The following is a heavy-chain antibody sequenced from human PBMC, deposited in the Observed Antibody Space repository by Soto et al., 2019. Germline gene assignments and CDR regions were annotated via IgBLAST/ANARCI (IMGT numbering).Heavy chain of an antibody. CDR3: AREMERYFDWLF. CDR2: IYYSGST. J-gene: IGHJ4*02. D-gene: IGHD3-9*01. CDR1: GGSISSYY. Sequence: NPSETLSLTCTVSGGSISSYYWSWIRQPPGKGLEWIGYIYYSGSTNYNPSLKSRVTISVDTSKNQFSLKLSSVTAADTAVYYCAREMERYFDWLFWGQGTLVTVSS. V-gene: IGHV4-59*01.